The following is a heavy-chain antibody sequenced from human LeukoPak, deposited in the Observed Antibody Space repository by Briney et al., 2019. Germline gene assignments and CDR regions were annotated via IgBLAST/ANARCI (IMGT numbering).Heavy chain of an antibody. CDR3: AKGGRYCSSTSCRYYYYYMDV. D-gene: IGHD2-2*01. Sequence: GGSLRLSCAASGFIFSDYAMHWVRQAPGKGLEWVSAISGSGGSTYYADSVKGRFTISRDNSKNTLYLQMNSLRAEDTAVYYCAKGGRYCSSTSCRYYYYYMDVWGKGTTVTISS. J-gene: IGHJ6*03. CDR1: GFIFSDYA. CDR2: ISGSGGST. V-gene: IGHV3-23*01.